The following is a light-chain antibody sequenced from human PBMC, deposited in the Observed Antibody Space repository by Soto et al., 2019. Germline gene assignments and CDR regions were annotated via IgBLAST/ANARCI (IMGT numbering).Light chain of an antibody. CDR1: SSDVGGYNY. CDR3: SSYTSTSTRV. J-gene: IGLJ1*01. V-gene: IGLV2-14*01. Sequence: QSVLTQPAFGSGSPGQSITISCTGTSSDVGGYNYVSWYQHPPGKAPKLMISEVSNRPSGVSNRFSGSKSGNTASLTISGLQAEDEADYYCSSYTSTSTRVFGTGTKVTV. CDR2: EVS.